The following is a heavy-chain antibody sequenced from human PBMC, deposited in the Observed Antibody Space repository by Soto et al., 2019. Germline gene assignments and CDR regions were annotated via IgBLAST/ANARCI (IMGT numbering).Heavy chain of an antibody. V-gene: IGHV1-3*01. D-gene: IGHD3-10*01. CDR1: GYIFTSYA. CDR2: INPGNGKT. CDR3: ARVVRRDSGSGDNWFGP. J-gene: IGHJ5*02. Sequence: ASVKVSCKASGYIFTSYAMQWVRQAPGQGLEWMGWINPGNGKTKYSQKFQGRVTITRDTSASTVYMELSSLTSKDTATYFCARVVRRDSGSGDNWFGPWGRLTRVTVAS.